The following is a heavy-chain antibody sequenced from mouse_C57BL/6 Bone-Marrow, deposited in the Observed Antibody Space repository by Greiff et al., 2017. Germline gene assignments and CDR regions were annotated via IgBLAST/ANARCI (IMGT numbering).Heavy chain of an antibody. CDR2: IDPENGDT. CDR3: TTGSLYYYAMDY. D-gene: IGHD6-5*01. Sequence: VQLKQSGAELVRPGASVKLSCTASGFNIKDDYMHWVKQRPEQGLEWIGWIDPENGDTEYASKFQGKATITADTSSNTAYLQLSSLTSEDTAVYYGTTGSLYYYAMDYWGQGTSVTVSS. J-gene: IGHJ4*01. V-gene: IGHV14-4*01. CDR1: GFNIKDDY.